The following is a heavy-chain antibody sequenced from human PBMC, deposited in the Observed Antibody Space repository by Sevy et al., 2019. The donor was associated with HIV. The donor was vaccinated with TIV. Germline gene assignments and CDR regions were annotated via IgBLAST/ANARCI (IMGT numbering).Heavy chain of an antibody. CDR3: ARDRDSSSSFDY. J-gene: IGHJ4*02. Sequence: GGSLRLSCVASGFTFSSYAMHWVRQAPGKGLEWVAVISYDGSNKYYADSVKGRFTISRDNSKNTLYLQMNSLRAEDTAVYYCARDRDSSSSFDYWGQGTLVTVSS. CDR1: GFTFSSYA. V-gene: IGHV3-30-3*01. D-gene: IGHD6-6*01. CDR2: ISYDGSNK.